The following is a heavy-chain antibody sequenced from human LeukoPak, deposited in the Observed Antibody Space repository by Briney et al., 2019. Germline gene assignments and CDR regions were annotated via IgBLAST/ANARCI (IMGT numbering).Heavy chain of an antibody. CDR1: GFTFSSYG. Sequence: GGSLRLSCAASGFTFSSYGMHWVRQAPGKGLEWVAVISYDGSNKYYADSVKGRFTISRDNSKNTLYLQMNSLRAEDTAVYYCAKRMGPTIAAADADVWGQGTTVTV. CDR3: AKRMGPTIAAADADV. J-gene: IGHJ6*02. CDR2: ISYDGSNK. V-gene: IGHV3-30*18. D-gene: IGHD6-13*01.